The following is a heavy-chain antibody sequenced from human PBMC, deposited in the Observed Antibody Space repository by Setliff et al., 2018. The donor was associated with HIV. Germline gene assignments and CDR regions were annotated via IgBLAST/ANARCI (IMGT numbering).Heavy chain of an antibody. Sequence: SETLSLTCTVSGVSISNYYWSWIRQPPGNGLEWIGYMYYSGNTNYNPSLKSRVTISVDTSKSQFSLELNSVTAADTAVYYCARDQSDWFYWGQGTLVTVSS. CDR3: ARDQSDWFY. CDR1: GVSISNYY. J-gene: IGHJ4*02. D-gene: IGHD3-3*01. CDR2: MYYSGNT. V-gene: IGHV4-59*01.